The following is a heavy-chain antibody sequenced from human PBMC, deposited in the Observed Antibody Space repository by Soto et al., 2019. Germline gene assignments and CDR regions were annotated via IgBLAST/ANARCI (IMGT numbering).Heavy chain of an antibody. V-gene: IGHV3-7*05. CDR2: IKQDGSEK. Sequence: EVQLVESVGGLVQPGGSLRLSCAASGFTFSSYWMSWVRQAPGKGLEWVANIKQDGSEKYYVDSVKGRFTISRDNAKNSLYLQMNSLRAEDTAVYYCASRDITMVRGVYYYYGMDVWGQGTTVTVSS. CDR1: GFTFSSYW. D-gene: IGHD3-10*01. CDR3: ASRDITMVRGVYYYYGMDV. J-gene: IGHJ6*02.